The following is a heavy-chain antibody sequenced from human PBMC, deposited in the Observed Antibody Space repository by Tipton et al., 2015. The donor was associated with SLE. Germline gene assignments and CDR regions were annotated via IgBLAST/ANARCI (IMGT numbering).Heavy chain of an antibody. CDR2: ISGSGGST. Sequence: SLRLSCAASGFTFSSYAMSWVRQAPGKGLERVSAISGSGGSTYYADSVKGRFTISRDNSKNTLYLQMNSLRAEDTAVYYCAKDVDTAMVPYYYYGMDVWGQGTTVPFSS. V-gene: IGHV3-23*01. D-gene: IGHD5-18*01. J-gene: IGHJ6*02. CDR3: AKDVDTAMVPYYYYGMDV. CDR1: GFTFSSYA.